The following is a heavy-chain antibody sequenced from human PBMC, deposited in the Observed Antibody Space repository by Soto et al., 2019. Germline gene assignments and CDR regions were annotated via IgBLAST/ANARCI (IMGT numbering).Heavy chain of an antibody. D-gene: IGHD2-21*02. CDR3: ARLEVTSADSFDV. CDR2: INHSGST. J-gene: IGHJ3*01. V-gene: IGHV4-34*01. CDR1: GDSFSGPY. Sequence: QVQLQQWGAGLLKPSETLSLTCAVYGDSFSGPYWTWIRQTPGKGLEWIGEINHSGSTDYHPSLKSRVSISVDTSQNQFSLNVSSVSAADTAVYFCARLEVTSADSFDVWGPGTMVTVSS.